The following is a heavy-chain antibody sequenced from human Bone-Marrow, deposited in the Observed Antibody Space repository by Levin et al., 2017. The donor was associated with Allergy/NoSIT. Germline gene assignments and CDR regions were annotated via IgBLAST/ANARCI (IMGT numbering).Heavy chain of an antibody. D-gene: IGHD2-15*01. CDR3: AKIDSHSGYGMNV. Sequence: GGSLRLSCQGSGYSFISYWIAWVRQMPGKGLEWMGSVYPADSDATYNPSFLGQVSLSVDKSLNTAYLQWSRLKPSDTAIYYCAKIDSHSGYGMNVWGQGTTVTVSS. CDR1: GYSFISYW. CDR2: VYPADSDA. V-gene: IGHV5-51*01. J-gene: IGHJ6*02.